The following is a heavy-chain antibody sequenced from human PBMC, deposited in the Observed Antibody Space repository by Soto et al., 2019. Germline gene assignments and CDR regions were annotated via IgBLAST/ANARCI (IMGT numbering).Heavy chain of an antibody. CDR2: ISYDGCNK. Sequence: GGSLRLSCAASGFTSSSYGMHWVRQAPGKGLEWVAVISYDGCNKYYADSVKGRFTISRDNSKNTLYLQMNSLRAEDTAVYYCAKAAVSRWFGDYYFDYWGQGTLVTVSS. D-gene: IGHD3-10*01. V-gene: IGHV3-30*18. J-gene: IGHJ4*02. CDR1: GFTSSSYG. CDR3: AKAAVSRWFGDYYFDY.